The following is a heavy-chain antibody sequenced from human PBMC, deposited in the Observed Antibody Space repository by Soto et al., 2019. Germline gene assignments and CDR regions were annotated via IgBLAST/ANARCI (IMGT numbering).Heavy chain of an antibody. CDR1: GGSFSGYY. CDR3: ARGLYYYGSGSYSPHWFDS. V-gene: IGHV4-34*01. J-gene: IGHJ5*01. Sequence: SETLSLTCAVYGGSFSGYYWSWIRQPPGKGLEWIGEINHSGSTNYNPSLKSRVTISVDTSKNQFSLKLSSVTAADTAVYYCARGLYYYGSGSYSPHWFDSWGQGTLVTVSS. CDR2: INHSGST. D-gene: IGHD3-10*01.